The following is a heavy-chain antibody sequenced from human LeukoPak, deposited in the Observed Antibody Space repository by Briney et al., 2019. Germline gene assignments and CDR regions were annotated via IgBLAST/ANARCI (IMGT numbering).Heavy chain of an antibody. CDR2: ISSSSSYI. CDR1: GFTFSSYS. Sequence: GGSLRLSCAASGFTFSSYSMNWVRQAPGKGLEWVSSISSSSSYIYYADSVKGRFTISRDNAKNSLYLQTNSLRAEDTAVYYCARDLPFYGMDVWGQGTTVTVSS. CDR3: ARDLPFYGMDV. J-gene: IGHJ6*02. V-gene: IGHV3-21*01.